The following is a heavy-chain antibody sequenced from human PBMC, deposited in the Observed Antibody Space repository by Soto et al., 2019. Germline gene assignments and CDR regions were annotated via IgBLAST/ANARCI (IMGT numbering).Heavy chain of an antibody. D-gene: IGHD3-9*01. CDR1: GGSSSGYY. CDR2: INHSGST. V-gene: IGHV4-34*01. Sequence: SETLSLTCAVYGGSSSGYYWSWIRQPPGKGLEWIGEINHSGSTNYNPSLKSRVTISVDTSKNQFSLKLSSVTAADTAVYYCARDVEYYDILTGYRPIRYYYYYGMDVWGQGTTVTVSS. J-gene: IGHJ6*02. CDR3: ARDVEYYDILTGYRPIRYYYYYGMDV.